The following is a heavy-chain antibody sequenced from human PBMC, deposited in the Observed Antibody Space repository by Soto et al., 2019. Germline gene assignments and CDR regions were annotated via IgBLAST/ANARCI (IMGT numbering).Heavy chain of an antibody. CDR1: GFSLSTSGVG. CDR2: IYWDDTK. CDR3: AHKGYGNYPIGY. J-gene: IGHJ4*02. Sequence: QITLKESGPTLVKPTQTLTLTCTFSGFSLSTSGVGVGWIRQPPGKALEWLAVIYWDDTKHYSPSLKSRLTLTKDTSKNQVVLTMTNMDPVDTATYYCAHKGYGNYPIGYWGQGTLVTVSS. D-gene: IGHD4-17*01. V-gene: IGHV2-5*02.